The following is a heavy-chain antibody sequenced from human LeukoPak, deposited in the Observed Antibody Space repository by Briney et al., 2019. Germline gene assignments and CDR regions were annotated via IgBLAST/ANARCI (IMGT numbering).Heavy chain of an antibody. CDR1: GGSISSSSYY. J-gene: IGHJ4*02. D-gene: IGHD5-18*01. Sequence: PSETLSLTCTVSGGSISSSSYYWGWIRQPPGKGLEWIGSIYYSGSTYYNPSLKSRVTISVDTSKNQFSLKLRSVTAADKAVYYCATQIPRGYSYGDGSYWGQGTLVTVSS. CDR2: IYYSGST. V-gene: IGHV4-39*01. CDR3: ATQIPRGYSYGDGSY.